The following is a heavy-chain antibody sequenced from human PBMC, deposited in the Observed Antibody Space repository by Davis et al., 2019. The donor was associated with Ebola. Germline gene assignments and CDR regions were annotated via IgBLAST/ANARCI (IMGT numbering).Heavy chain of an antibody. V-gene: IGHV5-51*01. CDR2: IYTGDSDT. CDR3: ASLRRTITGMDDGFDI. D-gene: IGHD2-8*02. CDR1: DNTFTNYW. J-gene: IGHJ3*02. Sequence: GESLKISCKGSDNTFTNYWIGWVRQMPGKGLEWMGIIYTGDSDTRYGPSFRGQVTISADKSVKTAFLQWSSLKASDTAMYYCASLRRTITGMDDGFDIWGQGTMVTVSS.